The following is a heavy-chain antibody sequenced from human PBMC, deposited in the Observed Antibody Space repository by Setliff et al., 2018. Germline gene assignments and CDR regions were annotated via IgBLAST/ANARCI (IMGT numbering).Heavy chain of an antibody. CDR1: GFTYNNDW. CDR3: AKDKDVRVDYFDY. J-gene: IGHJ4*02. CDR2: MSGSGGSI. V-gene: IGHV3-23*01. Sequence: GGSLRLSCGASGFTYNNDWVSWVRQAPGKGLEWVSAMSGSGGSINYADSVKGRFTISRDNTKSTLYLQMNSLRAEDTAIYYCAKDKDVRVDYFDYWGPGTLVTVSS. D-gene: IGHD3-10*01.